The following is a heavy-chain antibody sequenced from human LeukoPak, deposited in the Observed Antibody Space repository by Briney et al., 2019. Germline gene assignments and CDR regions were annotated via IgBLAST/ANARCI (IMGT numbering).Heavy chain of an antibody. CDR2: ISNDGGGT. CDR1: GFIFNNYG. V-gene: IGHV3-23*01. D-gene: IGHD3-22*01. Sequence: GGSLRLSCAASGFIFNNYGLVWVRQAPGKGLEWVSAISNDGGGTTYADFVKGRFSVSRDNSKNTLFLQMNSLRAEDAALYYCAKGSSGYFFDLWGQGTLVTVSS. J-gene: IGHJ4*02. CDR3: AKGSSGYFFDL.